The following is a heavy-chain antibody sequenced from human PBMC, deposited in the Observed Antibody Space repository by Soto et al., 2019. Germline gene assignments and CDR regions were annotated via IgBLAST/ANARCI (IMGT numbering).Heavy chain of an antibody. CDR1: GFTFSSYG. Sequence: QVQLVESGGGVVQPGRSLRLSCAASGFTFSSYGMHWVRQAPGKGLEWVAVIWYDGSNKYYADSVKGRFTISRDNSKNTLYLQMNGLRAEDTAVYYCARAISDYGDYDALLEYWGQGTLVTVSS. D-gene: IGHD4-17*01. J-gene: IGHJ4*02. V-gene: IGHV3-33*01. CDR3: ARAISDYGDYDALLEY. CDR2: IWYDGSNK.